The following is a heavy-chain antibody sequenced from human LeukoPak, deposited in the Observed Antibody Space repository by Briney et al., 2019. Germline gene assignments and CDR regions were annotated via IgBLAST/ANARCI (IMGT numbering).Heavy chain of an antibody. Sequence: ASVKVSCKASGYTFTDYFIHWVRQAPGHGLEWMGSINPDSDDTNYPQKFRGRVTMTRDTSINTAYVELHRRRSDDTAIYYCARRRGGAVVGWEPFDPWGQGTLVTVSS. CDR2: INPDSDDT. D-gene: IGHD6-19*01. CDR3: ARRRGGAVVGWEPFDP. V-gene: IGHV1-2*02. J-gene: IGHJ5*02. CDR1: GYTFTDYF.